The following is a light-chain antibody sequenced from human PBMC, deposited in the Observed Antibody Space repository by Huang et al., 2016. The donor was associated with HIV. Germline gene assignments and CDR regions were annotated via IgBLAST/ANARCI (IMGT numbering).Light chain of an antibody. CDR3: QQYNSWPPWT. CDR1: QSIGN. Sequence: EIVVTQSPVTLCASPGETVTLSCRASQSIGNLAWYQQKPGQAPGLLLYGASTRVIGIPDRCSGSGSGTEFTLTISSLQSEDFAVYFCQQYNSWPPWTFGQGTKVDIK. CDR2: GAS. J-gene: IGKJ1*01. V-gene: IGKV3-15*01.